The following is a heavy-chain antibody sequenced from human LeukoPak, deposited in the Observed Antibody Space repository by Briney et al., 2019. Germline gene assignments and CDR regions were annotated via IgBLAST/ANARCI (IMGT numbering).Heavy chain of an antibody. J-gene: IGHJ6*03. D-gene: IGHD3-10*01. V-gene: IGHV4-59*01. Sequence: PSETLSLTCTVSGGSISNYYWSWIRQPPGKGLEWIGYIFYSGSTSYNPSLKSRVTISVDTSKNQFSLKLSSVTAADTAIYYCARDLTTMVRGVMGYYMDVWGKGTTVTVSS. CDR2: IFYSGST. CDR1: GGSISNYY. CDR3: ARDLTTMVRGVMGYYMDV.